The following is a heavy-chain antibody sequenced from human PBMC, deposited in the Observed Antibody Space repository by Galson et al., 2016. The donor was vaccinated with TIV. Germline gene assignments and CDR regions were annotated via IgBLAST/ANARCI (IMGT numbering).Heavy chain of an antibody. D-gene: IGHD3-10*01. Sequence: QSGAEVKKSGESLKISCKASGYTFIYSAIHWVRQAPGQGLEWMGWINTGNGNTKYSQKFQARVAITRDISASTVYMALNGLRSEDTAVYFCARDIPGTAKYFDFWGQGTPVTVAS. CDR1: GYTFIYSA. J-gene: IGHJ4*02. CDR3: ARDIPGTAKYFDF. V-gene: IGHV1-3*04. CDR2: INTGNGNT.